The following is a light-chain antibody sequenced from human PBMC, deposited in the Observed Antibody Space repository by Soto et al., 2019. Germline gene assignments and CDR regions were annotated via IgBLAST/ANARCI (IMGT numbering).Light chain of an antibody. CDR2: GVS. Sequence: EIVLTQSPGTLSLSPGEGTTLSFRASQSISSSYLAWYQQKPGQAPRLLIYGVSTRATGIPDRFSGSGSGTDFTLTISRLEPEDFAVYYCQQYGSSPRTFGQGTKLEIK. CDR1: QSISSSY. J-gene: IGKJ2*01. V-gene: IGKV3-20*01. CDR3: QQYGSSPRT.